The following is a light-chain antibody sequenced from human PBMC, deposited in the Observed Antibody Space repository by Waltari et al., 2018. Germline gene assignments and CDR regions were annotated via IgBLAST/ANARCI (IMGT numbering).Light chain of an antibody. J-gene: IGKJ3*01. CDR2: DTS. V-gene: IGKV3-11*01. CDR3: QYRGHWPPGAT. Sequence: EIVLTQSPATLSLSPGERATPSCRASQSVNNRLAWYQQKPGQAPRLLIYDTSKRATDIPARFSGSGSGTDFTLTISSLEPEDFAVYYCQYRGHWPPGATFGPGTKVEIK. CDR1: QSVNNR.